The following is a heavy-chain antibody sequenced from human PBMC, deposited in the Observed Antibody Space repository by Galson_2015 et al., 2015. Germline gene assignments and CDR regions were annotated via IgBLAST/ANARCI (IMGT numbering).Heavy chain of an antibody. J-gene: IGHJ5*02. V-gene: IGHV4-39*07. Sequence: ETLSLTCTVSGGSISSSSYYWGWIRQPPRKGLEWIGSIYYSGSTYYNPSLKSRVTISVDTSKNQFSLKLSSVTAADTAVYYCARAPGSLGSSWEPHNWFDPWGQGTLVTVSS. CDR1: GGSISSSSYY. D-gene: IGHD6-13*01. CDR3: ARAPGSLGSSWEPHNWFDP. CDR2: IYYSGST.